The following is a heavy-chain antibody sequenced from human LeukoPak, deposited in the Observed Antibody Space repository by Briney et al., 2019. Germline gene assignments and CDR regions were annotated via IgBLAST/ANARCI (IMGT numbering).Heavy chain of an antibody. J-gene: IGHJ4*02. Sequence: GGSLRLSCVASGFTFNTFAMIWVRQPPGKGLEWVSSIFQGGGEIHYADSVRGRFTISRDNSKNTLLLQMNSLRAEDTAIYYCATYRQVMLPFESWGRGTLVTVSS. CDR2: IFQGGGEI. V-gene: IGHV3-23*01. D-gene: IGHD5-18*01. CDR1: GFTFNTFA. CDR3: ATYRQVMLPFES.